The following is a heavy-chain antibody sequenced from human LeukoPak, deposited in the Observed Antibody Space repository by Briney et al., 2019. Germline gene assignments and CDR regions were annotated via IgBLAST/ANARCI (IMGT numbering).Heavy chain of an antibody. V-gene: IGHV4-59*01. CDR3: ARLLDYDSSGYPDTFDI. J-gene: IGHJ3*02. D-gene: IGHD3-22*01. CDR1: GGSISPNY. CDR2: IYYTGST. Sequence: PSETQSLTCTVSGGSISPNYWSWIRQPPGKGLEWIGYIYYTGSTNFNPSLKSRLTISIDTSKSLFSLKLTSLTAADTALYYCARLLDYDSSGYPDTFDIWGQGTMVTVSS.